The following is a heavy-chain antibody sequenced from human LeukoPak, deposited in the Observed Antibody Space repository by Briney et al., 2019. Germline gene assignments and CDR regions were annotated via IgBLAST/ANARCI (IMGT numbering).Heavy chain of an antibody. V-gene: IGHV4-39*07. CDR1: GGSISSSNYY. CDR2: FYYSGNT. D-gene: IGHD4-17*01. J-gene: IGHJ2*01. Sequence: SETLSLTCTVSGGSISSSNYYWGWMRQPPGKGLEWIGSFYYSGNTYYNASLKSRVTISVDTSKNQFSLTLSSVTAADSAVYCCARPAYGDHQHALAWYFDLWGRGTLVTVSS. CDR3: ARPAYGDHQHALAWYFDL.